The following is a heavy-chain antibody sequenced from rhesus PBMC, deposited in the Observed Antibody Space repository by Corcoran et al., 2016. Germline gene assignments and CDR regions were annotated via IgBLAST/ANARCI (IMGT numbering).Heavy chain of an antibody. Sequence: QVQLQESGPGLVKPSETLSLTCAVSGGSISGGYDWSWIRQPPGKGVEWIGYIYGSRGSTKYNPSLRNRVTSSKDTAKNQCSLKRSSVTAADTAVYYCARRYIAGTTNVYDYWGQGVLVTVSS. D-gene: IGHD1-20*01. CDR3: ARRYIAGTTNVYDY. CDR1: GGSISGGYD. J-gene: IGHJ4*01. CDR2: IYGSRGST. V-gene: IGHV4-76*01.